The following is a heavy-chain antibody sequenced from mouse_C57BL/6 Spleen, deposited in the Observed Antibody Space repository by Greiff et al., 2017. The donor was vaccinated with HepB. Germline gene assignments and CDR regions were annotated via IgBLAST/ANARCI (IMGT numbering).Heavy chain of an antibody. V-gene: IGHV1-50*01. CDR2: IDPSDSYT. CDR3: AKRRPYYYGSSYWYFDV. J-gene: IGHJ1*03. CDR1: GYTFTSYW. D-gene: IGHD1-1*01. Sequence: QVQLQQPGAELVKPGASVKLSCKASGYTFTSYWMQWVKQRPGQGLEWIGEIDPSDSYTNYNQKFKGKATLTVDTSSSTAYMQLSSLTSEDSAVYYCAKRRPYYYGSSYWYFDVWGTGTTVTVSS.